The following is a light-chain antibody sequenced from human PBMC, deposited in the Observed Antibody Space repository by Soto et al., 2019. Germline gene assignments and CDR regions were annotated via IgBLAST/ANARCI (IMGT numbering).Light chain of an antibody. J-gene: IGKJ1*01. CDR1: QSVSSN. V-gene: IGKV3-15*01. CDR3: QHYNNWPRT. Sequence: EIVMTQSPATLPVSPGVRATLSCMASQSVSSNLAWYQQKPGQAPRLLIYGASTRATGIPARFSGSGSGTEFTLTISSLQSEDVAVYYCQHYNNWPRTFGQGTKVEIK. CDR2: GAS.